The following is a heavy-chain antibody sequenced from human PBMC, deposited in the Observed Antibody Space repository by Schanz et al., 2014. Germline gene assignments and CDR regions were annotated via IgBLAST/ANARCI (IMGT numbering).Heavy chain of an antibody. D-gene: IGHD6-13*01. V-gene: IGHV3-33*08. J-gene: IGHJ6*02. Sequence: VLLVESGGGVVQPGRSLRLSCAAYGFTLSSYAMHWVRQAPGKGLEWVAVIWYDENNKYYADSVKGRFTMSRDNSKNTLYLQMNSLRAEDTAVYYCAREEGWGIAAAGPKHYYYGMDVWGQGTTVTVSS. CDR3: AREEGWGIAAAGPKHYYYGMDV. CDR1: GFTLSSYA. CDR2: IWYDENNK.